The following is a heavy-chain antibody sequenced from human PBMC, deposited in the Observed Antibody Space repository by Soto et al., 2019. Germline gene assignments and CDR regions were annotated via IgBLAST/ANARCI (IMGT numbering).Heavy chain of an antibody. CDR3: ARGGVYYDILTDAFDI. D-gene: IGHD3-9*01. Sequence: PGGSLRLSCAASGFTFSSYAMHWVRQAPGKGLEWVAVISYDGSNKYYADSVKGRFTISRDNSKNTLYLQMNSLRAEDTAVYYCARGGVYYDILTDAFDIWGQGTMVTVSS. V-gene: IGHV3-30-3*01. J-gene: IGHJ3*02. CDR2: ISYDGSNK. CDR1: GFTFSSYA.